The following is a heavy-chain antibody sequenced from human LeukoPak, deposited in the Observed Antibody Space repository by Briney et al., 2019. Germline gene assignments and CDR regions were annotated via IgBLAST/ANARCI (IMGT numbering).Heavy chain of an antibody. CDR3: ARTMYQPLLYFDY. CDR1: GFTFSSYG. CDR2: IWYDGSNK. V-gene: IGHV3-33*01. J-gene: IGHJ4*02. D-gene: IGHD2-2*01. Sequence: GGSLRLSCAASGFTFSSYGMHWVRQAPGKGLEWVAVIWYDGSNKYYADSVKGRFTISRDNSKNTLYLQMNSLRAEDMAVYYCARTMYQPLLYFDYWGQGTLVTVSS.